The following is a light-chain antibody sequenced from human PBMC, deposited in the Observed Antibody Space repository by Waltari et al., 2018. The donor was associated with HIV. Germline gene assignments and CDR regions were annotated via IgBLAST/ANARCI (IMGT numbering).Light chain of an antibody. V-gene: IGLV2-14*01. J-gene: IGLJ1*01. CDR1: DFCGYNH. CDR3: NSYTGA. Sequence: QSALTQPASVSGSPGHSITIPFTVDFCGYNHVSWYQQYPGKAPKLMIYVVTNRPSGVSNRLSGYKSGNTASLTISRLQTEDEADYYCNSYTGAFGTGTKVTVL. CDR2: VVT.